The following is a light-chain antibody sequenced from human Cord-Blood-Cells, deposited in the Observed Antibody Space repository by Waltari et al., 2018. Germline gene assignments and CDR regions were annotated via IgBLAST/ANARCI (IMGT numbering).Light chain of an antibody. V-gene: IGLV2-23*03. Sequence: QSAPTQPAPVSGSPGQSSTISCSVTTTAALCNNLVSWYQQHPGKAPKLMIYEGSKRPSGVSNRFSGSKSGNTASLTISGLQAEDEADYYCCSYAGSSTFVFGGGTKLTVL. J-gene: IGLJ2*01. CDR3: CSYAGSSTFV. CDR2: EGS. CDR1: TTAALCNNL.